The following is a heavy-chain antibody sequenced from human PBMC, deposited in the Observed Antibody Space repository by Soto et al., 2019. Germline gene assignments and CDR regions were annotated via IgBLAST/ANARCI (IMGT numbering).Heavy chain of an antibody. CDR3: ARHDVTNTGSYFDY. J-gene: IGHJ4*02. Sequence: SETLSLTCTVSGGSISSSSYYWGWIRQPPGKGLEWIGSIYYSGSTYYNPSLKSRVTISVDTSKNQFSLKLSSVTAADTAVYYCARHDVTNTGSYFDYWGQGTLVTVSS. CDR1: GGSISSSSYY. V-gene: IGHV4-39*01. D-gene: IGHD5-18*01. CDR2: IYYSGST.